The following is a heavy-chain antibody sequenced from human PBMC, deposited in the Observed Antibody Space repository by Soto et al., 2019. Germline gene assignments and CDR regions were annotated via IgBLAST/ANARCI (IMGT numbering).Heavy chain of an antibody. CDR1: GGSISTGDYY. D-gene: IGHD1-26*01. V-gene: IGHV4-30-4*01. CDR2: VYHGGNT. Sequence: TLSLTCTVSGGSISTGDYYWSWIRQPPGKGLEWIGFVYHGGNTDYNPSLKSRLSMSLDTSKNQFSLRLSSVTAADTAVYYCARAVGYYYYAMDVWGQGTPVTVSS. J-gene: IGHJ6*02. CDR3: ARAVGYYYYAMDV.